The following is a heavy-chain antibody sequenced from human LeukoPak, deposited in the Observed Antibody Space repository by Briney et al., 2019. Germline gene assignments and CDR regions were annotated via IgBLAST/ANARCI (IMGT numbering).Heavy chain of an antibody. CDR2: ISAYNGNT. V-gene: IGHV1-18*04. CDR3: ARDPGLVPAAISGFGMDV. D-gene: IGHD2-2*01. J-gene: IGHJ6*04. CDR1: GYTFTSYG. Sequence: ASVKVSCKASGYTFTSYGISWVRQAPGQGLEWMGWISAYNGNTNYAQKLQGRVTMTTDTSTSTAYMELRSLRSDDTAVYYCARDPGLVPAAISGFGMDVWGKGTTVTVSS.